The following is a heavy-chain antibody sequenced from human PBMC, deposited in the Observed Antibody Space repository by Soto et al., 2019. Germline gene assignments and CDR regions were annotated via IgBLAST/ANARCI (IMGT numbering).Heavy chain of an antibody. D-gene: IGHD6-13*01. Sequence: GGSLRLSCAASGFTFRSFTMNWVRQAPGKGLEWVSTISSNSTYIYYTDALRGRFTISRDNAKNSLHLQMNSLRAEDTAVYYCTRDASRDSSARGWFDPWGPGTLVTVSS. J-gene: IGHJ5*02. CDR3: TRDASRDSSARGWFDP. CDR2: ISSNSTYI. V-gene: IGHV3-21*01. CDR1: GFTFRSFT.